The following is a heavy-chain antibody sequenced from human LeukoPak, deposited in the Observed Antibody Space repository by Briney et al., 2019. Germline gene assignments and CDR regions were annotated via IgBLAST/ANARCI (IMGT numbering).Heavy chain of an antibody. J-gene: IGHJ6*03. V-gene: IGHV4-59*01. CDR3: AKAPPKEHDFWSGYYNYMDV. Sequence: KASETLSLTCTVSGGSISTYYWAWIRQPPGKGLEWIGYISCGGSANYNPSFKSRVTISVDTSKNQFSLKMRSVTAADTAVYYCAKAPPKEHDFWSGYYNYMDVWGKGTTVTVSS. CDR1: GGSISTYY. D-gene: IGHD3-3*01. CDR2: ISCGGSA.